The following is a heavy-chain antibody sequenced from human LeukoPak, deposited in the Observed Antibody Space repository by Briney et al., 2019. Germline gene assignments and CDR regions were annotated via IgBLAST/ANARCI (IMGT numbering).Heavy chain of an antibody. Sequence: PGGSLRLSCATSGFTFSRYAMHWVRQAPGKGLEWVALISYDANIGSNKYYADSVKGRFTISRDNSKNTLYLQMNSLRAEDTAVYYCAKDTSFEWEEQGEFDYWGQVTLITVSS. V-gene: IGHV3-30-3*01. CDR1: GFTFSRYA. CDR3: AKDTSFEWEEQGEFDY. J-gene: IGHJ4*02. D-gene: IGHD1-26*01. CDR2: ISYDANIGSNK.